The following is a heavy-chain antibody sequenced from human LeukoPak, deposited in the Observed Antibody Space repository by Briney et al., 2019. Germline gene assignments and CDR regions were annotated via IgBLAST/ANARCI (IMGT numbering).Heavy chain of an antibody. V-gene: IGHV1-69*04. CDR3: ARDNMTYGGAGDAFDI. D-gene: IGHD4-23*01. Sequence: AASVKVSCKASGGTFSSYAISGERQAPGQGREWMGRIIPILGIANYAQKFQGRVTITADKSTSTAYMALSRLSSEDTAVYYCARDNMTYGGAGDAFDIWGQGTPVTVSS. J-gene: IGHJ3*02. CDR2: IIPILGIA. CDR1: GGTFSSYA.